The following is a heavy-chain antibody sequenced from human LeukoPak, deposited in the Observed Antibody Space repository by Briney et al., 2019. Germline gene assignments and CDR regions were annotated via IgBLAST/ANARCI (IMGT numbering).Heavy chain of an antibody. J-gene: IGHJ5*02. D-gene: IGHD1-14*01. CDR2: IYTSGST. V-gene: IGHV4-4*07. CDR1: GGSISTYY. Sequence: SETLSLTCTVSGGSISTYYWSWIRQPAAKGLEWIGRIYTSGSTNYNPSLKSRVTMSVDTSKKQSSLKLSSVTAADTAVYYCARDRNPTTNNWFDPWGQGTLVTVSS. CDR3: ARDRNPTTNNWFDP.